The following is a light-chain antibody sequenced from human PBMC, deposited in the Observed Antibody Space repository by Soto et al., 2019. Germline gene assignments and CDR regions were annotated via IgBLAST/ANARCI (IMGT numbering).Light chain of an antibody. CDR1: STNIGKNY. CDR3: GTWDSSLSAYV. J-gene: IGLJ1*01. Sequence: QSALTQPPSVSAAPGQKVSISCSGRSTNIGKNYVSWYQQLPGTAPKLLIYENNKRPSGIPDRFSGSKSGTSATLGITGLQTGDEADYYCGTWDSSLSAYVFGTGTKVTVL. V-gene: IGLV1-51*02. CDR2: ENN.